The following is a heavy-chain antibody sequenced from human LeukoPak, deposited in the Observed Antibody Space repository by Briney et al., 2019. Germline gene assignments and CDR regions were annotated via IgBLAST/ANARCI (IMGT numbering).Heavy chain of an antibody. CDR3: ARGDPLYGMDV. CDR2: VYHSGST. V-gene: IGHV4-38-2*02. J-gene: IGHJ6*02. Sequence: SETLSLTCTVSGYSISSGSYWGWIRQPPGKGLEWIGSVYHSGSTYYNPSLKSRVTISVDTSKNQFSLKLSSVTAADTAVYYCARGDPLYGMDVWGQGTTVTVSS. CDR1: GYSISSGSY.